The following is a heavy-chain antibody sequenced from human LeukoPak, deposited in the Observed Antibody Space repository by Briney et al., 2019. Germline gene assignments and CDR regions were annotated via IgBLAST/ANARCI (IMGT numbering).Heavy chain of an antibody. J-gene: IGHJ6*03. Sequence: SETLSLTCTVSRGSTSNNYWSWIRQPPGKGLEWIGYIYPSGSTNYNPSLKSRVTISADTSKNQFSLKLIAVTAADTAVYYCARCWVYGPDYFNSGNYNFYIDVWGKGTTVTVSS. D-gene: IGHD3-10*01. CDR3: ARCWVYGPDYFNSGNYNFYIDV. V-gene: IGHV4-4*09. CDR1: RGSTSNNY. CDR2: IYPSGST.